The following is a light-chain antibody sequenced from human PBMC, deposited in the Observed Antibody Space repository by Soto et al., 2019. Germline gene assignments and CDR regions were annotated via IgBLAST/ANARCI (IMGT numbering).Light chain of an antibody. CDR2: DVS. CDR3: SSYTRSGNYV. CDR1: SSDVGGYNY. V-gene: IGLV2-14*01. Sequence: QSALTQPASVSGSPGQSITISCTGTSSDVGGYNYVSWYQQHPGKAPKLMIYDVSNRPSGVSNRFSGSKSGNTASLTISGLQAEDEADYYCSSYTRSGNYVFGTGTKLTVL. J-gene: IGLJ1*01.